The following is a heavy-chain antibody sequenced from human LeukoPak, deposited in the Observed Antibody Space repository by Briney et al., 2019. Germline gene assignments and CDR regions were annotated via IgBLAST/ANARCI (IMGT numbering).Heavy chain of an antibody. Sequence: GGSLRLSCAASGFSFSAYNMNWVRQAPGKGLEWVAVISYDGSNKYYADSVKGRFTISRDNAKNSLYLQMNSLRAEDTAVYYCARDRWLLDYWGQGTLVTVSS. V-gene: IGHV3-30-3*01. J-gene: IGHJ4*02. D-gene: IGHD5-12*01. CDR3: ARDRWLLDY. CDR1: GFSFSAYN. CDR2: ISYDGSNK.